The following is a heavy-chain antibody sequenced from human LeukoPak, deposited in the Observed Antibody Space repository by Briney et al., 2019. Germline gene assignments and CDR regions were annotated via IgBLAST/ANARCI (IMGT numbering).Heavy chain of an antibody. CDR1: GFTFSSYW. CDR2: IKQDGSEK. D-gene: IGHD2-15*01. J-gene: IGHJ4*02. V-gene: IGHV3-7*01. CDR3: ARVSPYRGGSCYSNDY. Sequence: PGGSLRLSCAASGFTFSSYWMSWVRQAPGKGLEWVANIKQDGSEKYYVDSVKGRFTISRDNAKNSLYLQMNSLRAEDTAVYYCARVSPYRGGSCYSNDYWGQGTLVTVSS.